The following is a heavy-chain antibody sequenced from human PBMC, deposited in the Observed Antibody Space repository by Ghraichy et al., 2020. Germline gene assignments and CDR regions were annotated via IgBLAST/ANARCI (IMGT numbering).Heavy chain of an antibody. D-gene: IGHD1-26*01. V-gene: IGHV3-30*02. Sequence: LSLTCAASGFTFYNYGMHWVRQAPGKGLEWVAFIRFDASYKDYTDSVKGRFAISRDNSKNTLYLQMNSLRAEDTALYYCAKEFRSGSYYFDYWGQGTLVTVSS. CDR2: IRFDASYK. J-gene: IGHJ4*02. CDR3: AKEFRSGSYYFDY. CDR1: GFTFYNYG.